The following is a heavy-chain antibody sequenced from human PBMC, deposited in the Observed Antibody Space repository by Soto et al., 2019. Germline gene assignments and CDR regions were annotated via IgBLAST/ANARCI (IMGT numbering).Heavy chain of an antibody. CDR1: GGSFSVYY. CDR3: ARARAAAGSINY. Sequence: SETLSLTCAVYGGSFSVYYWSWIRHPPGKGLEWIGEINHSGSTNYNPSLKSRVTISVDTSKNQFSLKLSSVTAADTAMYYCARARAAAGSINYWGQGTLVTVSS. D-gene: IGHD6-13*01. V-gene: IGHV4-34*01. CDR2: INHSGST. J-gene: IGHJ4*02.